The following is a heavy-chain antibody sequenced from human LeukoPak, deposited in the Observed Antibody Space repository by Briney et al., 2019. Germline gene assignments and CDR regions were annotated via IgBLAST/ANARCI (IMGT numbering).Heavy chain of an antibody. J-gene: IGHJ4*02. D-gene: IGHD3-3*01. CDR2: IYTSGST. V-gene: IGHV4-4*07. CDR3: ARDGVVTMELDY. CDR1: GGSISNFY. Sequence: SETLSLTCTVSGGSISNFYWSWIRQPAGKGLEWIGRIYTSGSTNYNPSLKSRVTMSVDTSKNQFSLNLRSVTAADTAVYYCARDGVVTMELDYWGQGTLVTVSS.